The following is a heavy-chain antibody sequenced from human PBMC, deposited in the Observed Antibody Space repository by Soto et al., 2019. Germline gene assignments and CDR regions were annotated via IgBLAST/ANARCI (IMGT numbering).Heavy chain of an antibody. J-gene: IGHJ4*02. CDR2: IYYSGST. D-gene: IGHD3-16*01. Sequence: SETLSLTCTVSGGSISSSSYYWGWNRQPPGKGLEWIGRIYYSGSTNYNPSLKSRVTISVDTSKNQFSLKLSSVTAADTAVYYCARGLKVYYFDYWGQGTLVTVSS. V-gene: IGHV4-39*07. CDR3: ARGLKVYYFDY. CDR1: GGSISSSSYY.